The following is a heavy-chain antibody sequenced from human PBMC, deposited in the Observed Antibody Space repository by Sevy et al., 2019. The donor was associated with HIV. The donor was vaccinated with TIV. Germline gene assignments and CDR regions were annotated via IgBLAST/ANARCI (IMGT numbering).Heavy chain of an antibody. J-gene: IGHJ6*02. CDR3: ARGILPLSYYYGMDV. V-gene: IGHV1-69*13. Sequence: ASVKVSCKASGGTFSSYAISWVRQAPGQGLEWMGGIIPIFGTANYAQKFQGRVTITADESTSTAYMGLSSLRSEDTAVYYCARGILPLSYYYGMDVWGQGTTVTVSS. CDR1: GGTFSSYA. D-gene: IGHD2-15*01. CDR2: IIPIFGTA.